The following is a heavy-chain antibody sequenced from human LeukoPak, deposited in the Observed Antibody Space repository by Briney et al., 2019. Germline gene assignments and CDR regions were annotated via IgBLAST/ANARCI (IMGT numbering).Heavy chain of an antibody. Sequence: SETLSLTCAVYGGSFSGYYWSWIRHPPGKGLEWIGEINHRGSTNYNPSLKSRVTISLDTSKNQFSLKLSSVTAADTAVYYCARGVVAAAGRTFDFWGQGTLVTVSS. CDR3: ARGVVAAAGRTFDF. CDR1: GGSFSGYY. D-gene: IGHD6-13*01. V-gene: IGHV4-34*01. CDR2: INHRGST. J-gene: IGHJ4*02.